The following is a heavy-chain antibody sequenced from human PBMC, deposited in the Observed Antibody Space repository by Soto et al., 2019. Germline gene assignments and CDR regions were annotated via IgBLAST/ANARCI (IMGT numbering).Heavy chain of an antibody. J-gene: IGHJ4*02. D-gene: IGHD7-27*01. V-gene: IGHV1-8*01. CDR3: ARGPPNWGFDL. Sequence: QVQLVQSGAEVKKPGASVMVSCKASGYTFTTYDINWVRRATGQGLEWIGWMSPKTGNTGYAQNFQGRVTMTRNPSISTAYMELSSLTSEDTAVYYCARGPPNWGFDLWGQGTLVPVSS. CDR2: MSPKTGNT. CDR1: GYTFTTYD.